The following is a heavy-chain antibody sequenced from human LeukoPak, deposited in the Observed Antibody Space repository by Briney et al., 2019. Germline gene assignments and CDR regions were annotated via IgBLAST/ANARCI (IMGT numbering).Heavy chain of an antibody. J-gene: IGHJ4*02. V-gene: IGHV1-2*02. CDR2: INPKSGAT. CDR3: ARGAHWSDYYFEY. Sequence: ASVKVSCKASGYTRTDYYIHWVRQAPGQGLEWMGWINPKSGATNFAQKFQGRVTMTRDTSVSTAYMELSSLRSDDTAVYYCARGAHWSDYYFEYWGQGTRVTVSS. CDR1: GYTRTDYY. D-gene: IGHD3-3*01.